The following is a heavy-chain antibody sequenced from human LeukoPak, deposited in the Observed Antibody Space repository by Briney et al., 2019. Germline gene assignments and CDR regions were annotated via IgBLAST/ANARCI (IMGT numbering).Heavy chain of an antibody. CDR1: GGTFSSYA. J-gene: IGHJ3*02. D-gene: IGHD2-15*01. CDR3: ARFDSGVVFDI. Sequence: SVKVSCKASGGTFSSYAISWVRQAPGQGLEWMGRIIPILGIANYAQKFQGRVTITADKSTSTAYMELSSLRSEDTAVYYCARFDSGVVFDIWGQGTMVTVSS. CDR2: IIPILGIA. V-gene: IGHV1-69*04.